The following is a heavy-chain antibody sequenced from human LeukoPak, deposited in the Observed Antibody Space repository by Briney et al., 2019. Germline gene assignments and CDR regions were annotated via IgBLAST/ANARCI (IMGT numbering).Heavy chain of an antibody. CDR2: IYYSGST. CDR1: GGSISSSSYY. J-gene: IGHJ5*02. D-gene: IGHD2-2*01. Sequence: SETLSLTCAVSGGSISSSSYYWGCLRQPPGKGLEWIGSIYYSGSTYYNPSLTSRVTMSVDRSNNHFSLKLNSVTAADTAVYYCTGTMTSLWGWFDPWGQGTLVSVSS. CDR3: TGTMTSLWGWFDP. V-gene: IGHV4-39*07.